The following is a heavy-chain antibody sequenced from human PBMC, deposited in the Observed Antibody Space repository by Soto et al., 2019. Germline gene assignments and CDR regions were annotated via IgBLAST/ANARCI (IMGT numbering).Heavy chain of an antibody. V-gene: IGHV3-23*01. J-gene: IGHJ5*02. CDR2: ISGSGGST. Sequence: PGGSLRLSCAASGFTFSSYAMSWVRQAPGKGLEWVSAISGSGGSTYYADSVKGRFTISRDNSKNTLYLQMNSLRAEDTAVYYCAKCSSGWYLNWLDPWGQGTLDTFSS. CDR1: GFTFSSYA. CDR3: AKCSSGWYLNWLDP. D-gene: IGHD6-19*01.